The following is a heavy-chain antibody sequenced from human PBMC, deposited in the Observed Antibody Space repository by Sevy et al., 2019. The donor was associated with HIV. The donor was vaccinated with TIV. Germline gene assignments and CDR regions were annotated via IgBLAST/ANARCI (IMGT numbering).Heavy chain of an antibody. J-gene: IGHJ3*02. V-gene: IGHV3-30-3*02. CDR2: ISFDGRNE. CDR1: GFTFGNHA. CDR3: AKLGSTTLTTSDAFDI. Sequence: GGSLRLSCAASGFTFGNHAIHWVRQTPGKGLEWVAIISFDGRNEHYADSVKGRFTISRDNSKSTLYLQMNSLRDEDTGVYFCAKLGSTTLTTSDAFDIWGQGTLVTVSS. D-gene: IGHD4-17*01.